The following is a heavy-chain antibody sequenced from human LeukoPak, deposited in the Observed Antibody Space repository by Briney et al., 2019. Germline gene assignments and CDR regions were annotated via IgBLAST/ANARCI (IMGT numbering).Heavy chain of an antibody. V-gene: IGHV4-34*08. CDR3: AGGRYQLLWGVFYYYAMDV. D-gene: IGHD2-2*01. J-gene: IGHJ6*02. Sequence: PGGSLRLSCAASGFTFSNAWMNWIRQPPGKGLEWIGEINHSGSTKYNPSLKSRVTISVDTSKNQFSLKLSSVTAADTAVYYCAGGRYQLLWGVFYYYAMDVWGQGTTVTVSS. CDR2: INHSGST. CDR1: GFTFSNAW.